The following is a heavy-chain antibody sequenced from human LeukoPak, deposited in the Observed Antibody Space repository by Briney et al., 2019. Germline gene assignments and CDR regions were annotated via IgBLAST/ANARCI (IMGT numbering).Heavy chain of an antibody. CDR1: GFTFSSYG. CDR3: AKDQPAADSGGADYFDY. CDR2: ISYDGSNK. J-gene: IGHJ4*02. D-gene: IGHD6-13*01. V-gene: IGHV3-30*18. Sequence: GGSLRLSCAASGFTFSSYGMHWVRQAPGKGLEWVAVISYDGSNKYYADSAKGRFTISRDNSKNTLYLQMNSLRAEDTAVYYCAKDQPAADSGGADYFDYWGQGTLVTVSS.